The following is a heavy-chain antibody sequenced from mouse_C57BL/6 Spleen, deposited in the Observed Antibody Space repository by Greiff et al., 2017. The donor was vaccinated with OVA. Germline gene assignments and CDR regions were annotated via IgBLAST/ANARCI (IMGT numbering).Heavy chain of an antibody. J-gene: IGHJ2*01. D-gene: IGHD2-4*01. CDR3: ARTFYDYDGEVDY. V-gene: IGHV1-26*01. CDR1: GYTFTSYW. Sequence: VQLQQPGAELVKPGASVKLSCKASGYTFTSYWMHWVKQSHGKSLEWIGDINPNNGGTSYNQKFKGKATLTVDKSSSTAYMELRSLTSEDSAVYYCARTFYDYDGEVDYWGQGTTLTVSS. CDR2: INPNNGGT.